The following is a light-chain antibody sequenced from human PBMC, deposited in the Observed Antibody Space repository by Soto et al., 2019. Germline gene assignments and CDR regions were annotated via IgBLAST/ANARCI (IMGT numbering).Light chain of an antibody. J-gene: IGKJ3*01. Sequence: DIQITQSPSTLSGSVGDRVTITCRASQSISAWLAWYQQRPGKAPKTLIYAASTLQSGVPSRFRGSGSGTEFTLTISRLQPEDFSTYYCQQLNSYPLTFGPGTKVDIK. CDR2: AAS. CDR1: QSISAW. V-gene: IGKV1-9*01. CDR3: QQLNSYPLT.